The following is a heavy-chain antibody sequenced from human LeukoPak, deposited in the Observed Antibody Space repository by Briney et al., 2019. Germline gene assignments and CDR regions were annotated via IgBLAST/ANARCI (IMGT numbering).Heavy chain of an antibody. V-gene: IGHV3-33*01. CDR2: IWYDGSNK. Sequence: GGSLRLSCAASGFTFSSYGMHWVRQAPGKGLEWVAVIWYDGSNKYYADSVKGRFTISRDNSENTLYLQMNSLRADDTAVYYCARGTYWFDPWGQGTLVTVSS. J-gene: IGHJ5*02. CDR1: GFTFSSYG. D-gene: IGHD2-8*01. CDR3: ARGTYWFDP.